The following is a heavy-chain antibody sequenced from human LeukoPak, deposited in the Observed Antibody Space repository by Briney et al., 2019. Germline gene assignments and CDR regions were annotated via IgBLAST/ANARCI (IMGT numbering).Heavy chain of an antibody. V-gene: IGHV4-34*01. CDR2: INHSGST. CDR3: ARSGTKYSSSWYNFDY. Sequence: SETLSLTCAVYGGSFSGYYWSWIRQPPGKGLEWIGEINHSGSTNYNPSLKSRVTISVDTSKNQFSLKLSSVTAADTAVYYCARSGTKYSSSWYNFDYWGQGTLVTVSS. J-gene: IGHJ4*02. D-gene: IGHD6-13*01. CDR1: GGSFSGYY.